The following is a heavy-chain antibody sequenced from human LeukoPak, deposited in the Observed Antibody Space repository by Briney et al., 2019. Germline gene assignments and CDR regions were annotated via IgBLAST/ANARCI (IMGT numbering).Heavy chain of an antibody. CDR1: GFTFSNYW. D-gene: IGHD6-13*01. CDR3: ASGRQLGY. Sequence: GGSLSLSCAASGFTFSNYWMSWVLQAPGKGLEWVANIKEDGSEKYYVDSVKGRFTISRDNARNSLYLQMNSLRAEDTAVYYCASGRQLGYWGQGTLVTVSS. V-gene: IGHV3-7*01. J-gene: IGHJ4*02. CDR2: IKEDGSEK.